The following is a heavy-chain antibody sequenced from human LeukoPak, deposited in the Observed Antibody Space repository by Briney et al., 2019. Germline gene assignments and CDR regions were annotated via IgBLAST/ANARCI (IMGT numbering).Heavy chain of an antibody. Sequence: ASVKVSCKASGYTFTSYGISWVRQAPGQGLEWMGWISAYNGNTNYAQKLQGRVTMTTDTSTSTAYMELRSLRSEDTAVYYCARVRSIAAQSATIDYWGQGTLVTVSS. CDR1: GYTFTSYG. CDR2: ISAYNGNT. V-gene: IGHV1-18*01. J-gene: IGHJ4*02. D-gene: IGHD6-13*01. CDR3: ARVRSIAAQSATIDY.